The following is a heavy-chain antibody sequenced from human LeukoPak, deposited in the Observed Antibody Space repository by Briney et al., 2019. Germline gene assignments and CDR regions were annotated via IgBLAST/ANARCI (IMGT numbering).Heavy chain of an antibody. CDR2: IWYDGSKE. J-gene: IGHJ4*02. CDR1: GFTFSNYA. Sequence: QPGGSLRLSCAASGFTFSNYAMHWVRQAPDKGLEWVAVIWYDGSKEYYVDSVKGRFTISRDNSKNTVYLEMNSLRDEDTAVYNCAREAGLEGAIYYYHDYWGQGTLVTVSS. CDR3: AREAGLEGAIYYYHDY. V-gene: IGHV3-33*01. D-gene: IGHD1-26*01.